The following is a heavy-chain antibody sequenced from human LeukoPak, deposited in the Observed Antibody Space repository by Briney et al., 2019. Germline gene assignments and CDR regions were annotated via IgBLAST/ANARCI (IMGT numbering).Heavy chain of an antibody. Sequence: ASVKVSCKASRYTFTTYYFHWVRQAPGQGLEWMGKINPSGGSTTYAQKFQGRVTMTRDTSISTAYMELSRLRSDDTAVYYCARDSVRRYYDSSGYYLYYFAYWGQGTLVTVSS. CDR3: ARDSVRRYYDSSGYYLYYFAY. CDR2: INPSGGST. CDR1: RYTFTTYY. D-gene: IGHD3-22*01. J-gene: IGHJ4*02. V-gene: IGHV1-46*01.